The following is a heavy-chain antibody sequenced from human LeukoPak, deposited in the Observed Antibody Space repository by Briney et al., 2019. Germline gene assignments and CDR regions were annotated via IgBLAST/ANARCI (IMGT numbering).Heavy chain of an antibody. Sequence: ASLKVSCNVSGYTFTDYSIHWLQHAPGKGLEWLGLVNPEDDETIYSEKFQGRITMTADTSTDTAFMELSSLRSEDTAIYYCAAAPPGFGELNGGDYWGQGTLVTVSS. CDR3: AAAPPGFGELNGGDY. CDR1: GYTFTDYS. J-gene: IGHJ4*02. CDR2: VNPEDDET. V-gene: IGHV1-69-2*01. D-gene: IGHD3-10*01.